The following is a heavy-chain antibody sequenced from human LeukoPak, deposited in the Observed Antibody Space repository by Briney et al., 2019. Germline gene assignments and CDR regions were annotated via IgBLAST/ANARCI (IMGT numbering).Heavy chain of an antibody. CDR1: GGSISSYY. V-gene: IGHV4-4*07. Sequence: SETLSLTRTVSGGSISSYYWSWIRQPAGKGLEWIGRIYTSGSTNYNPSLKSRVTMSVDTSKNQFSLKLSSVTAADTAVYYCARDLGYCSGGSCYVGYHVAFDIWGQGTMVTVSS. CDR3: ARDLGYCSGGSCYVGYHVAFDI. CDR2: IYTSGST. D-gene: IGHD2-15*01. J-gene: IGHJ3*02.